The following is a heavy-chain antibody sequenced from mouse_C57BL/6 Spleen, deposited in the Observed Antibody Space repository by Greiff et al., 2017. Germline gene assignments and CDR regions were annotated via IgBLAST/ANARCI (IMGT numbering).Heavy chain of an antibody. D-gene: IGHD2-3*01. CDR1: GYTFTSYW. Sequence: QVQLQQPGAELVRPGSSVKLSCKASGYTFTSYWMDWVKQRPGQGLEWIGNIYPSDSETHYNQKFKDKATLTVDKSSSTAYMQLSSLTSEDSAVYYCAREDYDGAYWGQGTLVTVSA. CDR3: AREDYDGAY. CDR2: IYPSDSET. J-gene: IGHJ3*01. V-gene: IGHV1-61*01.